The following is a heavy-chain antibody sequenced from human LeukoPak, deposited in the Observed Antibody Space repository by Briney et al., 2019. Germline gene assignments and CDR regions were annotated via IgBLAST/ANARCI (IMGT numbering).Heavy chain of an antibody. CDR1: GFTVSSSY. J-gene: IGHJ6*02. CDR2: IYSAGST. V-gene: IGHV3-66*02. D-gene: IGHD2-15*01. Sequence: GGSLRLSCAASGFTVSSSYISWVRQAPGKGLKWVSVIYSAGSTYYADSVKGRFTISRDNSKNTLYLQLNSLRPEDTAVYYCARDLVAAREDYHYYGSGVWGQGTTVTVS. CDR3: ARDLVAAREDYHYYGSGV.